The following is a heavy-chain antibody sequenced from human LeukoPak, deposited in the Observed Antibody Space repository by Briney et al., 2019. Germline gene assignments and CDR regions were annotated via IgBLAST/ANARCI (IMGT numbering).Heavy chain of an antibody. CDR3: ARGPGPIAGAKNPFDI. Sequence: PGRSLRLSCAASGFTFSSYGMHWVRQAPGKGLEWVAVIWYDGSNKYYADSVKGRFTISGDKSKNTLYLQMNSLRPEDTAFYYCARGPGPIAGAKNPFDIWGQGTMVTVSS. V-gene: IGHV3-30*19. D-gene: IGHD1-26*01. CDR1: GFTFSSYG. J-gene: IGHJ3*02. CDR2: IWYDGSNK.